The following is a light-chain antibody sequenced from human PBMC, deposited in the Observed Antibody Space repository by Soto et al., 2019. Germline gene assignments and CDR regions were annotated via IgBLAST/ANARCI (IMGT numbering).Light chain of an antibody. V-gene: IGKV1-5*01. CDR1: KSITAY. Sequence: EIQMTQSPSSLSASVEGRVTITCRASKSITAYLAWYRQKPAQAPKLLIFDASTWATGVPARFSGRGSGKEFPLTISSLQADDFATYYYQQFANSWTFGQGTKVDIK. CDR3: QQFANSWT. J-gene: IGKJ1*01. CDR2: DAS.